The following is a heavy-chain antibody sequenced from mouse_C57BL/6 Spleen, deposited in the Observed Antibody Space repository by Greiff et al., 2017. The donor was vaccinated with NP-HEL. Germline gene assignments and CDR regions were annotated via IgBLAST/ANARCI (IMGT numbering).Heavy chain of an antibody. CDR2: ISTYYGDA. D-gene: IGHD1-1*01. J-gene: IGHJ1*03. CDR3: AREGYYGSSYVDWYFDV. CDR1: GYTFTDYA. V-gene: IGHV1-67*01. Sequence: VQLQQSGPELVRPGVSVKISCKGSGYTFTDYAMHWVKQSHAKSLEWIGVISTYYGDASYNQKFKDKATMTVDKSSSTAYMELARLTSEDSAVYYWAREGYYGSSYVDWYFDVWGTGTTVTVSS.